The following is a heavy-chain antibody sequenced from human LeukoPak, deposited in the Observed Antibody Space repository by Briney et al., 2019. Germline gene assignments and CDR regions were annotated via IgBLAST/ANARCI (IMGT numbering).Heavy chain of an antibody. CDR2: IYYTGSS. CDR3: ARENYCTNGVCWAFDP. V-gene: IGHV4-39*07. D-gene: IGHD2-8*01. CDR1: GGSISSSDYY. Sequence: SETLSLTCTVSGGSISSSDYYWGWIRQPPGKGLEWIGNIYYTGSSSYNSSLKSRVTISVDTSKNQFSLQLSSITAADTAVYYCARENYCTNGVCWAFDPWGQGTLVTVSS. J-gene: IGHJ5*02.